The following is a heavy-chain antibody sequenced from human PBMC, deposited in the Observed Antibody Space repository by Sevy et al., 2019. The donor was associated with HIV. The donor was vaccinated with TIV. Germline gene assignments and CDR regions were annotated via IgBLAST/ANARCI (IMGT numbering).Heavy chain of an antibody. J-gene: IGHJ4*02. V-gene: IGHV3-23*01. D-gene: IGHD6-13*01. Sequence: GGSLRLSCAASGFTFSSYAMSWVRQAPGKGLEWVSAISGSGGSTYYEDSVKGRFTISRDNSKNTLYLQMNSLRAEDTDVYYCAKDELVGIAAAGTVDYWGQGTLVTVSS. CDR3: AKDELVGIAAAGTVDY. CDR1: GFTFSSYA. CDR2: ISGSGGST.